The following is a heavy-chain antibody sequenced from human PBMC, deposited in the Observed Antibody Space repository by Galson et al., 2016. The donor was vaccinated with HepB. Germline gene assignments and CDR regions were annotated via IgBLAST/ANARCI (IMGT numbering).Heavy chain of an antibody. CDR3: AKGTTRLGDN. CDR1: GFAFSAYG. J-gene: IGHJ4*02. D-gene: IGHD4-11*01. Sequence: SLRLSCAASGFAFSAYGMTWVRQAPRKGLEWVAALSTSGGSTDYAASVRGRFTISRDNSKNMLYLQMNSLRAEDSALYYCAKGTTRLGDNWGQGILVTVSS. V-gene: IGHV3-23*01. CDR2: LSTSGGST.